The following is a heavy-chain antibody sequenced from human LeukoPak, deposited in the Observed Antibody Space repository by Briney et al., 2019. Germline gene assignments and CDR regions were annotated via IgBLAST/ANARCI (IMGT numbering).Heavy chain of an antibody. V-gene: IGHV3-23*01. CDR3: ARDRQDTAMVTFNY. CDR2: ISDSGGRT. CDR1: GITLSNYG. J-gene: IGHJ4*02. Sequence: GSLRLSCAVSGITLSNYGMSWVRQAPGKGLEWVAGISDSGGRTNYADSVKGRFTISRDNPKNTLYLQMNSLRAEDTAVYYCARDRQDTAMVTFNYWGQGILVTVSS. D-gene: IGHD5-18*01.